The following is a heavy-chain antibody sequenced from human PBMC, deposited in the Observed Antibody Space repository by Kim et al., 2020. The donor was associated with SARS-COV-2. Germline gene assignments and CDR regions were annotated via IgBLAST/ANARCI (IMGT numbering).Heavy chain of an antibody. J-gene: IGHJ5*02. V-gene: IGHV3-7*03. CDR3: ARDSSSWYPNWFDP. Sequence: GDTWKGRFSISRDNAQNSLYMQMKSLRAEDTAVYYCARDSSSWYPNWFDPWGQGTLVTVSS. D-gene: IGHD6-13*01.